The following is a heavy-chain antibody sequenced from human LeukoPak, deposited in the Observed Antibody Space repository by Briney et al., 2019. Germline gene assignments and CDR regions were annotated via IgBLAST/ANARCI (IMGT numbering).Heavy chain of an antibody. CDR1: GGSISSYY. D-gene: IGHD6-19*01. V-gene: IGHV4-4*07. CDR2: IYTSGST. CDR3: AREGYTSGWYKTDY. Sequence: SETLSLTCTVSGGSISSYYWSWIRQPAGKGLEWIGRIYTSGSTNYNPSLKSRVTMSVDTSKNQFSLRLSSVTAADTAVYYCAREGYTSGWYKTDYWGQGTLVTVSS. J-gene: IGHJ4*02.